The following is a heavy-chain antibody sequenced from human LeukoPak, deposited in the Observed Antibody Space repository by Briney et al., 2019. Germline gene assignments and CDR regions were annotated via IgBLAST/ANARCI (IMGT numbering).Heavy chain of an antibody. CDR1: GFTVNRDY. V-gene: IGHV3-53*01. CDR2: VYTDGRT. J-gene: IGHJ4*02. Sequence: GESLRLSCAASGFTVNRDYMSWVRQSPGKGLEWVSVVYTDGRTFYADSVKGRFTISRDDSKNTVFLQMNSLRAEDTAIYFCTRGSPTASAGYNWGRGTVVTVSS. D-gene: IGHD1-1*01. CDR3: TRGSPTASAGYN.